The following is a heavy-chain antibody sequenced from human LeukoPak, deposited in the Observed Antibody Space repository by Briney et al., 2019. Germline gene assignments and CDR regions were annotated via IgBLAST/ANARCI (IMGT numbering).Heavy chain of an antibody. J-gene: IGHJ4*02. CDR3: AKDGWYYFDY. CDR1: GFTFHNYA. V-gene: IGHV3-23*01. Sequence: GGSLRLSCAASGFTFHNYAMNWVRLAPGKGLEWVSTISGRGDTTYYADSVKGRFTISRDKNTLYLQLNSLIAEDTAVYYCAKDGWYYFDYWGQGTLVTVSS. CDR2: ISGRGDTT. D-gene: IGHD6-19*01.